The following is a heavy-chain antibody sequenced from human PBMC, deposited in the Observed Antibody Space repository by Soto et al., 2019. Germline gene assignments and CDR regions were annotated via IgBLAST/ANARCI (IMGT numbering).Heavy chain of an antibody. J-gene: IGHJ6*02. CDR2: IYYSGST. CDR1: GGSISSGGYY. CDR3: ARDPLPADYYYYGMDV. Sequence: LSLTCTASGGSISSGGYYWSWIRQHPGKGLEWIGYIYYSGSTYYNPSLKSRVTISVDTSKNQFSLKLSSVTAADTAVYYCARDPLPADYYYYGMDVWGQGTTVTVSS. V-gene: IGHV4-31*03.